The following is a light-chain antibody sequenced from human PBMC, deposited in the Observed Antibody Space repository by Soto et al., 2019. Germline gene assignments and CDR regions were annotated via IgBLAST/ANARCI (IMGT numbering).Light chain of an antibody. V-gene: IGLV2-14*01. Sequence: QSVLTQPPSASGTPGQRVTISCSGSSSNIGGYTVDWYQQLPGTAPKLMIYEVSNRPSGISNRFSGSKSGNTASLTLSGLQAEDEADYYCSSYTSSSTLVFGGGTKLTVL. CDR1: SSNIGGYT. CDR2: EVS. CDR3: SSYTSSSTLV. J-gene: IGLJ2*01.